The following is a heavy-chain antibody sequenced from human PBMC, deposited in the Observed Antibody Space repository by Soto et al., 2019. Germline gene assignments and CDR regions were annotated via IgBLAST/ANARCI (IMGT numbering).Heavy chain of an antibody. CDR3: ARTGVGPTYFDV. CDR2: INYNGNT. D-gene: IGHD1-26*01. J-gene: IGHJ4*02. CDR1: DDSINSYY. V-gene: IGHV4-59*01. Sequence: QVQIHESGPGLVRPSETLSLTCSVSDDSINSYYWNFIRQPPGQALEWIGYINYNGNTNFNPSLESRVTMSIDLSKRQFSLNVSSVTAADTAKYYCARTGVGPTYFDVWGQGRQVTVSS.